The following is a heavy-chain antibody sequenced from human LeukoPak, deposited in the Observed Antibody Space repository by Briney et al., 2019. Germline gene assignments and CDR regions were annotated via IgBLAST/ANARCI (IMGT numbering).Heavy chain of an antibody. D-gene: IGHD2-2*01. Sequence: GGSLRLSCAVSGFTFSSYAMSWVRQAPGKGLEWVSAISGSGGSTYYADSVKGRFTISRDNSKNTLYLQMNSLRAEDTAVYYCAKDQVVPAATYYYYYYGMDVWGQGTTVTVSS. V-gene: IGHV3-23*01. CDR3: AKDQVVPAATYYYYYYGMDV. CDR2: ISGSGGST. CDR1: GFTFSSYA. J-gene: IGHJ6*02.